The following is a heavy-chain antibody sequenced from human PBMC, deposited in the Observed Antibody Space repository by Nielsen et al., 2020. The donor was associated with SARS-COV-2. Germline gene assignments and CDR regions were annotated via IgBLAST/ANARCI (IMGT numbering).Heavy chain of an antibody. J-gene: IGHJ4*02. D-gene: IGHD5-12*01. Sequence: SETLSLTCAVYGGSFSGYYWSWIRQPPGKGLEWIGEINHSGSTNYNPSLKSRVTISVDTSKNQFSLKLGSVTAADTAVYYCARGLTEEGYDAGVVFDYWGQGTLVTVSS. CDR1: GGSFSGYY. V-gene: IGHV4-34*01. CDR2: INHSGST. CDR3: ARGLTEEGYDAGVVFDY.